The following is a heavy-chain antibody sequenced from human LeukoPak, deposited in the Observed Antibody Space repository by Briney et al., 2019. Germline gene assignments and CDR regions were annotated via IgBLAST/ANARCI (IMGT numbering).Heavy chain of an antibody. J-gene: IGHJ6*02. CDR1: GFSLSTNGVG. V-gene: IGHV2-5*02. CDR2: IYGDDDK. Sequence: ESGPTLVNPTQTLTLTCTFSGFSLSTNGVGVGWIRQPPGKALECPAVIYGDDDKHYSPSLKSRLTITKDTSKNQVVLTMTNIDPEDTATYYCAHSGMDVWGQGTTVTVSS. CDR3: AHSGMDV.